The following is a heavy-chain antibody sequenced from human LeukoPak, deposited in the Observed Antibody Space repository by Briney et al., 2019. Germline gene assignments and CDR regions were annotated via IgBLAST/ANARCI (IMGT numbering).Heavy chain of an antibody. CDR1: GYTSTGYY. J-gene: IGHJ4*02. Sequence: ASVKVSCKASGYTSTGYYMHWVRQAPGQGLEWMGWIDPNSGGTNYAQKFQGRVTMTRDTSISTAYMELSRLRSDDTAVYYCARDLMTTVPTAVDYWGQGTLVTVSS. D-gene: IGHD4-17*01. CDR3: ARDLMTTVPTAVDY. CDR2: IDPNSGGT. V-gene: IGHV1-2*02.